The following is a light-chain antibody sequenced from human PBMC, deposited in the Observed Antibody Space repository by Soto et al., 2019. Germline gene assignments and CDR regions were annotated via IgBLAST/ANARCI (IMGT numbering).Light chain of an antibody. Sequence: QSVLTQPPSASGTPGQRVTISCSGSSSNIGSNYVYWYQQLPGTAPKLLVAGNRPSGVPDRFSVSKSGASASLAITGLQAEDESDYYCQSYDSSMSRRWVFGGGTKLTVL. V-gene: IGLV1-47*02. J-gene: IGLJ3*02. CDR1: SSNIGSNY. CDR3: QSYDSSMSRRWV. CDR2: GN.